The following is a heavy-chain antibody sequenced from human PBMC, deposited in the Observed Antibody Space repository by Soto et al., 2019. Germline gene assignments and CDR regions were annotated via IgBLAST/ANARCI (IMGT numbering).Heavy chain of an antibody. Sequence: QVQLVQSGAEVKQPGSSVKVSCKASGGTFSSYAVSWVRQAPGQGLEWMGGIIPIFGTANYAQKFQGRVTITADESTSTAYMELSSLRSEDTAVYYCARGYGDYGRYYYYGMDVWGQGTTVTVSS. V-gene: IGHV1-69*01. CDR1: GGTFSSYA. CDR3: ARGYGDYGRYYYYGMDV. D-gene: IGHD4-17*01. J-gene: IGHJ6*02. CDR2: IIPIFGTA.